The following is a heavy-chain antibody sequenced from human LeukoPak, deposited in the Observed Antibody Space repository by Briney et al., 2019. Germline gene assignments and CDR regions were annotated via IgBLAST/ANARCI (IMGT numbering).Heavy chain of an antibody. CDR2: IYTSGST. CDR1: GGSISTYS. V-gene: IGHV4-4*07. CDR3: ARDSGGGWLRFDY. Sequence: SETLSLTCIVSGGSISTYSWNWIRQPAGKGLEWIGRIYTSGSTNYNPSLKSRVTISVDTSKNQFSLKLSSVTAADTAVYYCARDSGGGWLRFDYWGQGTLVTVSS. D-gene: IGHD5-12*01. J-gene: IGHJ4*02.